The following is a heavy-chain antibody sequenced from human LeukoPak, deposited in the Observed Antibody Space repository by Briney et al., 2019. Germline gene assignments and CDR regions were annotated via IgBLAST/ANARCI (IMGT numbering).Heavy chain of an antibody. Sequence: PGGSLRLSCAASGFTFSDYYMSWIRQAPGKGLEWVSYISSSGSTIYYADSVKGRFTISRDNAKNSLYLQMNSLRAEDTAVYYCARDRAIFGVVITLFDYWGQGTLVTVSS. V-gene: IGHV3-11*04. CDR3: ARDRAIFGVVITLFDY. J-gene: IGHJ4*02. CDR1: GFTFSDYY. D-gene: IGHD3-3*01. CDR2: ISSSGSTI.